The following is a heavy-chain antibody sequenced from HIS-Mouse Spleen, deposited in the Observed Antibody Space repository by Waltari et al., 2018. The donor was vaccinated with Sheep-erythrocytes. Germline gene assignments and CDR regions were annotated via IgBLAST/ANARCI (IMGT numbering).Heavy chain of an antibody. CDR2: IGTAGDT. D-gene: IGHD1-26*01. V-gene: IGHV3-13*01. Sequence: SAIGTAGDTYYPGSVKGRFTTSRENAKNSLYLQMNTLRAGDTAVYYCARANSGSYDDAFDIWGQGTMVTVSS. CDR3: ARANSGSYDDAFDI. J-gene: IGHJ3*02.